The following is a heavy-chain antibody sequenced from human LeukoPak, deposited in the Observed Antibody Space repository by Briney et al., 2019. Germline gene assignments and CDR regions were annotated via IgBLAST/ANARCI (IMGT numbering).Heavy chain of an antibody. J-gene: IGHJ4*02. CDR3: ARAGPDCSSTSCPFDN. V-gene: IGHV1-18*01. Sequence: ASVKVSCKASGYTFTSYGISWVRQAPGQGLEWMGWISVYSDNTNYAQKFQGRVTMTTDTSTSTAYMELRSLRSDDTAVYYCARAGPDCSSTSCPFDNWGQGTLVTVPS. CDR1: GYTFTSYG. D-gene: IGHD2-2*01. CDR2: ISVYSDNT.